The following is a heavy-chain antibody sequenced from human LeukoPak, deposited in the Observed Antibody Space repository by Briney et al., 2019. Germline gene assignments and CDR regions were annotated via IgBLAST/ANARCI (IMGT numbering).Heavy chain of an antibody. CDR3: ASLQDCSSTGCYQLDY. V-gene: IGHV3-21*01. J-gene: IGHJ4*02. CDR2: ISSSSSYI. Sequence: KSGGSLRLSCAASGFTFSSYSMNWVRQAPGKGLEWVSSISSSSSYIYYADSVKGRFTISRDNAKNSLYLQMNSLRAEDTAVYYCASLQDCSSTGCYQLDYWGQGTLVTVSS. CDR1: GFTFSSYS. D-gene: IGHD2-2*01.